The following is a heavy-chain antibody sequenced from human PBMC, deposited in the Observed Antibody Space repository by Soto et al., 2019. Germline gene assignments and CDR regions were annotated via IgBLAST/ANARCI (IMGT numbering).Heavy chain of an antibody. Sequence: ASVKVSCKASGYGISWERQAPGQGLEWMGRNSTFHGNTNNAQKFQASVTMTTDTSTSTASMEPRSLTSNDTATYYCARDTYETCGYRFGCWGQGTLGTVSS. CDR3: ARDTYETCGYRFGC. D-gene: IGHD3-22*01. J-gene: IGHJ4*02. CDR2: NSTFHGNT. CDR1: GYG. V-gene: IGHV1-18*01.